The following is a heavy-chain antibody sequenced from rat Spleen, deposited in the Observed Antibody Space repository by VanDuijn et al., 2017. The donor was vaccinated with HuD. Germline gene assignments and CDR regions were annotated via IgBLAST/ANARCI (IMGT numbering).Heavy chain of an antibody. D-gene: IGHD1-2*01. J-gene: IGHJ2*01. Sequence: QVQLKESGPGLVQPSETLSLTCTVSGFSLSKHSVSWVRQPSGKGPEWMGRMWSGGSTDYNSPLKSRLSISRDTSKSQVYLEMISLQTEDTATYYCARADISAIYTDGIWGQGVMVTVSS. CDR1: GFSLSKHS. CDR3: ARADISAIYTDGI. V-gene: IGHV2-4*01. CDR2: MWSGGST.